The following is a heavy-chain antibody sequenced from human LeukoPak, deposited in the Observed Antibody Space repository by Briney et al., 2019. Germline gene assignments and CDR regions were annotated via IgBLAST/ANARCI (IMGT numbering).Heavy chain of an antibody. CDR3: ARERTLSGSYYDAFDI. CDR2: ISSSGSTI. J-gene: IGHJ3*02. D-gene: IGHD1-26*01. Sequence: PGGSLRLSCAASGFTFSSYEMNWVRQAPGKGLEWVSYISSSGSTIYYADSVKGRFTISRDNAKNSLYLQMNSLRAEDTAVYYCARERTLSGSYYDAFDIWGHGTVVTVSS. V-gene: IGHV3-48*03. CDR1: GFTFSSYE.